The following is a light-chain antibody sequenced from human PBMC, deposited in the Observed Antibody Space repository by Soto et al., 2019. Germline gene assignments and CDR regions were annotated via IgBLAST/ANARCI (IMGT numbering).Light chain of an antibody. V-gene: IGKV3-20*01. CDR2: AAS. Sequence: EIVLTQSPGTLSLSPGERAILSCRASQTINNRYLAWYQQTLGRAPRILIHAASSRAAGIPDRFSGSGSGTDFTLTINRLDPEDFAVYYCQHYDNSPPFRFGPGTTVDI. J-gene: IGKJ3*01. CDR3: QHYDNSPPFR. CDR1: QTINNRY.